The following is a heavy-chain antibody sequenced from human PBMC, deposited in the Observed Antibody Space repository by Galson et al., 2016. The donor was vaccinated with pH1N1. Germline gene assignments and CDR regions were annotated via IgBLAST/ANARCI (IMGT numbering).Heavy chain of an antibody. V-gene: IGHV4-4*08. D-gene: IGHD3-22*01. CDR1: GGSVSSYY. J-gene: IGHJ3*02. Sequence: ETLSLTCTVSGGSVSSYYWSWIRQPAGKGLEWIGHIYTSGSTNYNPSLKSRVTISVDTSKNQFSLKLSSVTAADTGVYYCARHRMGSGYYYVEAFDIWGQGTMVTVSS. CDR2: IYTSGST. CDR3: ARHRMGSGYYYVEAFDI.